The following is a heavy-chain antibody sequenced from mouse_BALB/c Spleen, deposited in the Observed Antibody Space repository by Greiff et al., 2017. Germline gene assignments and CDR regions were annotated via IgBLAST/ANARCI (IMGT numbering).Heavy chain of an antibody. J-gene: IGHJ3*01. D-gene: IGHD2-3*01. CDR1: GFTFSNYW. CDR2: IRLKSNNYAT. Sequence: EVKLEESGGGLVQPGGSMKLSCVASGFTFSNYWMNWVRQSPEKGLEWVAEIRLKSNNYATHYAESVKGRFTISRDDSKSSVYLQMNNLRAEDTGIYYCTRGWAFAYWGQGTLVTVSA. CDR3: TRGWAFAY. V-gene: IGHV6-6*02.